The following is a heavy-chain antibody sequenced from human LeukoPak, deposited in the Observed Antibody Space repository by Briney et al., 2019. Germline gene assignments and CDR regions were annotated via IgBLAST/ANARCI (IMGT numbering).Heavy chain of an antibody. Sequence: ASVKVSCKASGYSFTGYYMHWVRQAPGQGLEWMGWINPYSGGTNYAQKFQGRVTMTSDTSISTAYMELSRLRSDDTALYYCTRGSYYDSSGYSGVRLFDYWGQGTPVTVPS. D-gene: IGHD3-22*01. CDR1: GYSFTGYY. CDR3: TRGSYYDSSGYSGVRLFDY. V-gene: IGHV1-2*02. CDR2: INPYSGGT. J-gene: IGHJ4*02.